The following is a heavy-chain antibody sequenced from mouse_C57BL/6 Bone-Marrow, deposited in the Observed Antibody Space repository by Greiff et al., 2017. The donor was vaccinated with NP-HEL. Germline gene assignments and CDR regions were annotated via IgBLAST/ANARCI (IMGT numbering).Heavy chain of an antibody. J-gene: IGHJ4*01. CDR2: ISYDGSN. V-gene: IGHV3-6*01. Sequence: EVKLMESGPGLVKPSQSLSLTCSVTGYSITSGYYWNWIRQFPGNKLEWMGYISYDGSNNYNPSLKNRISLTRDTYKTEFVLKLNSVTTDDTATLYCARDRCHYYAMDYWGQGTSVTVSS. CDR3: ARDRCHYYAMDY. CDR1: GYSITSGYY.